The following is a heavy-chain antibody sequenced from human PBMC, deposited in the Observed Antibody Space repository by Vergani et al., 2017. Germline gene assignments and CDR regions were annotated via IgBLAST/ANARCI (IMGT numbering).Heavy chain of an antibody. CDR2: IYYSGST. Sequence: QVQLQESGPGLVKPSETLSLTCTVSGGSISSYYWSWIRQPPGKGLEWIGYIYYSGSTNYNPSLKSRVTISVDTSKNQFSLKLSSVTAADTAVYYRARETYYYDSSGYYPLFDYWGQGTLVTVSS. J-gene: IGHJ4*02. CDR3: ARETYYYDSSGYYPLFDY. D-gene: IGHD3-22*01. CDR1: GGSISSYY. V-gene: IGHV4-59*01.